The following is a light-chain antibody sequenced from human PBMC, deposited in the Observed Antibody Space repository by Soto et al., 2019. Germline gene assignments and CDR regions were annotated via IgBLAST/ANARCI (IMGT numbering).Light chain of an antibody. Sequence: EIVLTQSPGTLSLSPGERATLSCRASQSVSSSYLAWYQQKPGQAPRLLTYGASSRATGIPDRFSGGGSGTDFTLTISRLEPEDFGVYYCQQYHDSTLMFGQGTKVDIK. CDR2: GAS. J-gene: IGKJ1*01. V-gene: IGKV3-20*01. CDR3: QQYHDSTLM. CDR1: QSVSSSY.